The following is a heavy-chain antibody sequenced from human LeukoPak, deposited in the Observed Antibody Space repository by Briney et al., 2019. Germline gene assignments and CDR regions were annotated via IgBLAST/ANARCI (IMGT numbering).Heavy chain of an antibody. V-gene: IGHV1-8*01. CDR2: MNPNSGNT. CDR1: GYTFTSYD. J-gene: IGHJ4*02. CDR3: ARSPRDSHLDY. Sequence: ASVKVSCKASGYTFTSYDINWVRQATGQGLEWMGWMNPNSGNTGYAQKFQGRVTMTRNTSISTAYMELSSLRSDDTAVYYCARSPRDSHLDYWGQGTLVTVSS. D-gene: IGHD2-15*01.